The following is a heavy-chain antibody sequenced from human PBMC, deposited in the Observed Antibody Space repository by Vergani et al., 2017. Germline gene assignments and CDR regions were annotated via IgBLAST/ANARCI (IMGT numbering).Heavy chain of an antibody. D-gene: IGHD3-22*01. Sequence: QVQLVQSGAEVKKPGSSVKVSCKASGGTFSSYAISWVRQAPGQGLEWMGGIIPIFGTANYAQKFQGRVTITADESTSTAYMELSSLRSEDTAVYYCARGDVSGARTYYYDSSGYPIYYYYYMDVWGKGTTVTVSS. J-gene: IGHJ6*03. V-gene: IGHV1-69*01. CDR2: IIPIFGTA. CDR3: ARGDVSGARTYYYDSSGYPIYYYYYMDV. CDR1: GGTFSSYA.